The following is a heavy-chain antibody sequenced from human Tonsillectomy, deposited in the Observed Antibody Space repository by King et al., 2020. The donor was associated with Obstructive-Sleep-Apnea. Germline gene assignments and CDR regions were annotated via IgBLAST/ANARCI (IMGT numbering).Heavy chain of an antibody. D-gene: IGHD2-8*02. V-gene: IGHV3-66*01. CDR2: IYSGGST. J-gene: IGHJ4*02. CDR1: GFTVSSNY. CDR3: ARDYTTQLWWFDY. Sequence: QLVQSGGGLVQPGGSLRLSCAASGFTVSSNYMSWVRQAPGKGLEWVSVIYSGGSTLYADSVKGRFTISRDNSTNTLSLQMNSLRAEDTAVYYCARDYTTQLWWFDYWGQGTLVTVSS.